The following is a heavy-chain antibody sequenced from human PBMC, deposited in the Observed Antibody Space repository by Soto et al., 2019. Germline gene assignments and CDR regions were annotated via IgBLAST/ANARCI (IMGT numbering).Heavy chain of an antibody. Sequence: KESGPTLVKPTQTLTLTCTISGFSLSTSGVGVCWIRQPPGKALEWLALIYWDGVERYSPSLKSRLTINMDTSKNQVVLTMTSMDPVDTATYYCAHSPCSGGTCYLFDYWGQGALVTVSS. J-gene: IGHJ4*02. D-gene: IGHD2-15*01. CDR2: IYWDGVE. CDR3: AHSPCSGGTCYLFDY. V-gene: IGHV2-5*02. CDR1: GFSLSTSGVG.